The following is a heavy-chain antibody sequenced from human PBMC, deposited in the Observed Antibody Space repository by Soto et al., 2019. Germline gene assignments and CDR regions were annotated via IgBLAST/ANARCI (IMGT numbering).Heavy chain of an antibody. CDR1: GGSISSYY. D-gene: IGHD2-8*01. J-gene: IGHJ4*02. V-gene: IGHV4-59*08. Sequence: SETLSLTCTVSGGSISSYYWSWIRQPPGKGLEWIGYIYYSGSTNYNPSLKSRVTISVDTSKNQFSLKLSSVTAADTAVYYCARSPGPGYCTNGVCYTDPAMPATHEVQTGEFDYWGQGTLVTVSS. CDR2: IYYSGST. CDR3: ARSPGPGYCTNGVCYTDPAMPATHEVQTGEFDY.